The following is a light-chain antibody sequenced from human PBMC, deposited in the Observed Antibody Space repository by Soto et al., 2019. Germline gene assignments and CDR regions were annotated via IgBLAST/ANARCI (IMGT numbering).Light chain of an antibody. J-gene: IGKJ5*01. CDR3: QQYGSSPPIT. CDR2: GAS. CDR1: QSVSSN. Sequence: EIVLTQSPATLSVSPGERATLSCRASQSVSSNLAWYQQKPGQAPRLLIYGASSRATGIPDRFSGSGSGTDFTLTISRLEPEDFAVYYCQQYGSSPPITVGQGTRREIK. V-gene: IGKV3-20*01.